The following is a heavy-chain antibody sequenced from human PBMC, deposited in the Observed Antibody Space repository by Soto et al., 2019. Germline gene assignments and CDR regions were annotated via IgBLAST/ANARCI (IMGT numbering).Heavy chain of an antibody. Sequence: GGSLRLSCAASGFTFSSYAMSWVRQAPGKGLEWVSAISGSGGSTYYVDSVKGRFTISRDNSKNTLYLQMNSLRAEDTAVYYCAKDLGCSGRIVVVAATVEYWGQGTLVTVSS. CDR2: ISGSGGST. J-gene: IGHJ4*02. CDR1: GFTFSSYA. V-gene: IGHV3-23*01. CDR3: AKDLGCSGRIVVVAATVEY. D-gene: IGHD2-15*01.